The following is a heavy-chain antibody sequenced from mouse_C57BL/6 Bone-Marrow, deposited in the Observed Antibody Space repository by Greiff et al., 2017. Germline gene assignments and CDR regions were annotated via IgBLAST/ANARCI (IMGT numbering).Heavy chain of an antibody. CDR3: ASSYDGYSYYFDY. D-gene: IGHD2-3*01. V-gene: IGHV1-69*01. CDR1: GYTFTSYW. J-gene: IGHJ2*01. CDR2: IDPSDSYT. Sequence: QVHVKQPGAELVMPGASVKLSCKASGYTFTSYWMHWVKQRPGQGLEWIGEIDPSDSYTNYNQKFKGKSTLTVDKSSSTAYMQLSSLTSEDSAVYYCASSYDGYSYYFDYWGQGTTLTVSS.